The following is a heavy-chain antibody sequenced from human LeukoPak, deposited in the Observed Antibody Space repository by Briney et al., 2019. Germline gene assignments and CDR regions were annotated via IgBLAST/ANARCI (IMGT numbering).Heavy chain of an antibody. CDR3: ARDLSSGWYDP. CDR2: INPSGGST. J-gene: IGHJ5*02. CDR1: GYTFTIYY. D-gene: IGHD6-19*01. V-gene: IGHV1-46*01. Sequence: ASVTVPFKASGYTFTIYYMHWVRQAPGQGGEWMGIINPSGGSTSYAQKFQGRVTITRDTSTSTVYMELSSLRSEDTAVYYCARDLSSGWYDPWGQGTLVTVSS.